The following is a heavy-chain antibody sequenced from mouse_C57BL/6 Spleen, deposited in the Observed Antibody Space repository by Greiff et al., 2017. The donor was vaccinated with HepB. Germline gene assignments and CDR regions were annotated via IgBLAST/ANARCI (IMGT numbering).Heavy chain of an antibody. CDR1: GFNIKNTY. CDR2: IDPANGNT. V-gene: IGHV14-3*01. J-gene: IGHJ4*01. Sequence: EVQLQQSVAELVRPGASVKLSCTASGFNIKNTYMHWVKQRPEQGLEWIGRIDPANGNTKYAPKFQGKATITADTSSNTAYLQLSSLTSEDTAIYYCARAYYGSSYDYYAMDYWGQGTSVTVSS. CDR3: ARAYYGSSYDYYAMDY. D-gene: IGHD1-1*01.